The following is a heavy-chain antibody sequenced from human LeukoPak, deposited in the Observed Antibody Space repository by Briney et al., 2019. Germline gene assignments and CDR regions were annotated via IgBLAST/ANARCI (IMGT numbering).Heavy chain of an antibody. V-gene: IGHV4-38-2*01. CDR1: GYSISSGYY. Sequence: SETLSLTCAVSGYSISSGYYWGWIRPPPGKGLEGIGSIYHSGSTYYNPSLKSRVTISGDTSKNQFSLKLSSVTAADTAVYYCARAPPYYDILTGYYPNWFDPWGQGTLVTVSS. CDR2: IYHSGST. J-gene: IGHJ5*02. D-gene: IGHD3-9*01. CDR3: ARAPPYYDILTGYYPNWFDP.